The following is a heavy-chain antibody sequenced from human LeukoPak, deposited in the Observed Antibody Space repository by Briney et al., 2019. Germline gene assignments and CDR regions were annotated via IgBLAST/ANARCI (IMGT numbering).Heavy chain of an antibody. CDR3: ASCIGSGGSCYPPVGNY. CDR2: IIPIIGRP. Sequence: SVKVSCKASGGTFSSYTIHWVRQAPGQGLEWVGRIIPIIGRPKSAQSFQGRVTITADTATVYLELSSLRPEDTALYYCASCIGSGGSCYPPVGNYWGQGTLVTVSS. CDR1: GGTFSSYT. D-gene: IGHD2-15*01. V-gene: IGHV1-69*02. J-gene: IGHJ4*02.